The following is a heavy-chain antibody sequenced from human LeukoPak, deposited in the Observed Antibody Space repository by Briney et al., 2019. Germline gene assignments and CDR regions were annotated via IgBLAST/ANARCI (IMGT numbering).Heavy chain of an antibody. V-gene: IGHV3-48*04. J-gene: IGHJ5*02. CDR2: ISSTATSI. CDR3: ARADLETDYGDYVILDP. Sequence: PGGSLRLSCAASEFTFSSYSMSWVRQAPGKGLEWVSYISSTATSIYYADSVKGRFTVSRDNAKNSLYLQMNSLRAEDTAVYYCARADLETDYGDYVILDPWGQGTLVTVSS. CDR1: EFTFSSYS. D-gene: IGHD4-17*01.